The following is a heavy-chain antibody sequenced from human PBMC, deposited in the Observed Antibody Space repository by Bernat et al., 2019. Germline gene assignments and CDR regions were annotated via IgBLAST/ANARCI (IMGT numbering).Heavy chain of an antibody. J-gene: IGHJ4*02. V-gene: IGHV3-33*01. CDR1: GFTFSSYG. Sequence: QVQLVESGGGVVQPGRSLRLSCAASGFTFSSYGMHWVRQAPGKGLEWVAGLWYDGSNKYYADSVKGRFTISRDNSRNTLYLQMNSLRAEDTAVYYCGRETDVFDASGAFDYWGQGNLVTVSS. D-gene: IGHD3-9*01. CDR2: LWYDGSNK. CDR3: GRETDVFDASGAFDY.